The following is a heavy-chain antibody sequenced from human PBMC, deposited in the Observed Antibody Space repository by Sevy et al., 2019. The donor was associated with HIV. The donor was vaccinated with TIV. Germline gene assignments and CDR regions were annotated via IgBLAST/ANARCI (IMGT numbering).Heavy chain of an antibody. CDR1: GFTFGDYV. D-gene: IGHD1-1*01. Sequence: GRSLRLSCTTSGFTFGDYVMNWVRQAPGKGLEWVAFLKSKADGGTVDHAASVKGRFTISRDDSKSIAYLQMNDLTTEDTGVYYCTRWKGLQSIFDYWGQGALVTVSS. CDR3: TRWKGLQSIFDY. CDR2: LKSKADGGTV. J-gene: IGHJ4*02. V-gene: IGHV3-49*04.